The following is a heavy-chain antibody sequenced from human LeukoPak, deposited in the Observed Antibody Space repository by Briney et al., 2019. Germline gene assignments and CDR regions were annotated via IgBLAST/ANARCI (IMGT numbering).Heavy chain of an antibody. V-gene: IGHV1-18*01. CDR1: GYTFSSYG. Sequence: ASVKVSCKASGYTFSSYGITWVRQAPGQGLEWMGWISAHNGNTNYAQNLQGRVTMTTDTSTSTAYMELRSLRSDDTAVYYCARGHSAIFGVVTSDYWGREPWSPSPQ. CDR2: ISAHNGNT. J-gene: IGHJ4*02. CDR3: ARGHSAIFGVVTSDY. D-gene: IGHD3-3*01.